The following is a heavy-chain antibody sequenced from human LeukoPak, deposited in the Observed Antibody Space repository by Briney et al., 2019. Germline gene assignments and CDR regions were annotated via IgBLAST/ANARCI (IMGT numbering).Heavy chain of an antibody. CDR3: ARDRGILTGFDY. CDR2: IYSGGST. CDR1: GFTVSRNY. V-gene: IGHV3-66*01. Sequence: GGSLRLSCAASGFTVSRNYMSWVRQAPGKGLEWVSVIYSGGSTYYADSVKGRFTISRDNSKNTLYLQMNSLRAEDTAVYYCARDRGILTGFDYWGQGTLVTVSS. D-gene: IGHD3-9*01. J-gene: IGHJ4*02.